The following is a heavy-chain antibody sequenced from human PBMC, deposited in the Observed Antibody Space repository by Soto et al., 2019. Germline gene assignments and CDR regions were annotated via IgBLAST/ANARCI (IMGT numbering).Heavy chain of an antibody. J-gene: IGHJ6*02. CDR1: GGTFSSYA. CDR2: IIPIFGTA. Sequence: QVQLVQSGAEVKKPGSSVKVSCKASGGTFSSYAISWVRQAPGQGLEWMGGIIPIFGTANYAQKFQGRVTITADESTSTAYMELSSLRSEDTAVYYCARGGRIAVAATSYYYYGMDVWGQGTTVTVSS. V-gene: IGHV1-69*01. CDR3: ARGGRIAVAATSYYYYGMDV. D-gene: IGHD6-19*01.